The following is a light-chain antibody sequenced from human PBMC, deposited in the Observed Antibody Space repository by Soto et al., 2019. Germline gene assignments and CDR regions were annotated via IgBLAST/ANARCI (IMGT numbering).Light chain of an antibody. CDR2: GAS. Sequence: EIVMTQSPATLSVSPVERATLSCRASQSVSSNLAWYQQKPGQAPRLLIYGASTRATGIPARFSGSGSGTEFTLTISSLQSEDFAVYYCQQYNNWPGRTFGQGTKVDIK. V-gene: IGKV3-15*01. J-gene: IGKJ1*01. CDR3: QQYNNWPGRT. CDR1: QSVSSN.